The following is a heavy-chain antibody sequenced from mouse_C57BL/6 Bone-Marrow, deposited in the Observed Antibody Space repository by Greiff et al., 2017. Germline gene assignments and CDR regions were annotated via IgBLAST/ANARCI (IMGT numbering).Heavy chain of an antibody. CDR3: ARRFYAGFAY. J-gene: IGHJ3*01. CDR1: GYTFTDYY. V-gene: IGHV1-19*01. CDR2: INPYNGGT. D-gene: IGHD1-1*01. Sequence: EVQLQQSGPVLVKPGASVKMSCKASGYTFTDYYMNWVKQSPGKSLEWIGVINPYNGGTSYNQKFKGKATLTVDKSSSTAYMELNSLTSEDSAVYYCARRFYAGFAYWGQGTLVTVSA.